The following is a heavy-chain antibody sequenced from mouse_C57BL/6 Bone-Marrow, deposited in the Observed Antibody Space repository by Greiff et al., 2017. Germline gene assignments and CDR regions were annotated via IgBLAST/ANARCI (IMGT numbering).Heavy chain of an antibody. J-gene: IGHJ3*01. D-gene: IGHD3-3*01. CDR1: GFTFSDAW. CDR3: TRQLRGFAY. Sequence: EVKLMESGVGLVQPGGSMKLSCAASGFTFSDAWMDWVRQSPGKGLEWVAEIRNKANNPATYYAVSVKGRFTISRDDSKRRVYLQMNSLRAEETGIYYCTRQLRGFAYWGQGTLVTVSA. V-gene: IGHV6-6*01. CDR2: IRNKANNPAT.